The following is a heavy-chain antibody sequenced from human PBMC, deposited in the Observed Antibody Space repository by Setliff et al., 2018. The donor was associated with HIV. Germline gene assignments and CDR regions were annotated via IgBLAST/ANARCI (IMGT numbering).Heavy chain of an antibody. D-gene: IGHD2-21*01. CDR1: GFTFSDYY. Sequence: GGSLRLSCAASGFTFSDYYMSWIRQAPGKGLEWVSYISNSGDSVYGDSMKGRITISRDKANNSLYLQIHSLTAEDTAVYYCAIEDGCGGHYHSWGQGTLVTVSS. J-gene: IGHJ5*01. CDR3: AIEDGCGGHYHS. CDR2: ISNSGDSV. V-gene: IGHV3-11*04.